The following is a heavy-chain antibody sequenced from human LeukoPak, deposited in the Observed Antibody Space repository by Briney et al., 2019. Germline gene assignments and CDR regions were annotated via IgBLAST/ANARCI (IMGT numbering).Heavy chain of an antibody. D-gene: IGHD3-16*01. CDR2: ISAYNGNT. V-gene: IGHV1-18*01. J-gene: IGHJ4*02. CDR3: ARDLVSLFTGYDQKYYFDY. Sequence: GASVKVSCKASGYTFTSYGISWVRQAPGQGLEWMGWISAYNGNTNYAQKLQGRVTMTTDTSTSTAYMELRSLRSDDTAVYYCARDLVSLFTGYDQKYYFDYRGQGTLVTVSS. CDR1: GYTFTSYG.